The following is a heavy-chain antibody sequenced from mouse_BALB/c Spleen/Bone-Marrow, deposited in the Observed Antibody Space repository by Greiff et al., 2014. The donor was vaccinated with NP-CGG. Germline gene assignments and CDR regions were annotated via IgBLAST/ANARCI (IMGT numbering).Heavy chain of an antibody. J-gene: IGHJ3*01. CDR3: AAYYYGREGFAY. CDR1: GFNIKDTF. Sequence: VQLQQSGAELVKPGASVKLSCTASGFNIKDTFMHWVKQRPEQGLEWIGRIDPANGITKYDPKFQGKATITADTSSNTAYLQLSSLTSEDTAVYYCAAYYYGREGFAYWGQGTLVTVSA. CDR2: IDPANGIT. D-gene: IGHD1-1*01. V-gene: IGHV14-3*02.